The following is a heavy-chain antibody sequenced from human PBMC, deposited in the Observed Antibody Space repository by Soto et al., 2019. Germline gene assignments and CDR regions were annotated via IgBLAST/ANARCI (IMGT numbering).Heavy chain of an antibody. CDR1: GYTFTSYY. V-gene: IGHV1-46*01. Sequence: ASVKVSCKASGYTFTSYYMHWVRQAPGQGLEWMGIINPSGGSTSYAQKFQGRVTMTRGTSTGTVYMELSSLRSEDTAVYYCARDSDFWSGSHGMDVWGQGTTVTVSS. J-gene: IGHJ6*02. CDR3: ARDSDFWSGSHGMDV. CDR2: INPSGGST. D-gene: IGHD3-3*01.